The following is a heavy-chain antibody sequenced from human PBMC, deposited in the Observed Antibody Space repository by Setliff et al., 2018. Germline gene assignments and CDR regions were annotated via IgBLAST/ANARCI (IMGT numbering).Heavy chain of an antibody. CDR3: FKEEGWESLQDAFDI. CDR1: GFTFRSYW. CDR2: IKKDGSIK. Sequence: GGSLRLSCAASGFTFRSYWMSWVRQAPGKGLEWVANIKKDGSIKYYLDSVRGRFTISRDNSKNTLYLQMNSLRAEDTAVYYCFKEEGWESLQDAFDIWGQGTMVTVSS. D-gene: IGHD1-26*01. V-gene: IGHV3-7*03. J-gene: IGHJ3*02.